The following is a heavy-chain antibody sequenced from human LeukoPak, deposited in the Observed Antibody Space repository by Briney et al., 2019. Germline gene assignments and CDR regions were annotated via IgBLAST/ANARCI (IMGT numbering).Heavy chain of an antibody. CDR2: ITHTGLT. V-gene: IGHV4-34*01. D-gene: IGHD1-1*01. J-gene: IGHJ5*02. CDR1: GGSFSGYY. CDR3: ARVPDITARPCDT. Sequence: SETLSLTCAVYGGSFSGYYWTLIRQTPGKGLEWIGEITHTGLTGSNPSLKSRVTIFVDSSKKQFSLRMTSVTAADTGVYYCARVPDITARPCDTWGPGTLVTVSS.